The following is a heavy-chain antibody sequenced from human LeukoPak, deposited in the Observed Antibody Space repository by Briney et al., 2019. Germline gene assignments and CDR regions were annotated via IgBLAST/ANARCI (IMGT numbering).Heavy chain of an antibody. CDR3: ARAPRSWGFDY. J-gene: IGHJ4*02. V-gene: IGHV1-8*01. CDR1: GYTSTSYD. CDR2: VNPNSGAT. Sequence: ASVKVSCKASGYTSTSYDFNWLRQATGQGPEWMGWVNPNSGATGYAQKFQGRVTMTRSASIDTAYMELTNLRSEDTAVYYYARAPRSWGFDYWGQGTLVTVSS. D-gene: IGHD7-27*01.